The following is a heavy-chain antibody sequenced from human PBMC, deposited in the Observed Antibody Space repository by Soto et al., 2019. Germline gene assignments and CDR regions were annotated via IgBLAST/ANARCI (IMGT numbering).Heavy chain of an antibody. Sequence: QVQLVQSGAEVKKPGSSVKVSCKASGGTFSSYAISWVRQAPGQGLEWMGGIIPIFGTANYAQKFQGRVTIXVDXSXNTAYMELSSLRSEDTAVYYCARTSAGGSYYADFDYWGQGTLVTVSS. J-gene: IGHJ4*02. CDR1: GGTFSSYA. V-gene: IGHV1-69*12. CDR3: ARTSAGGSYYADFDY. D-gene: IGHD1-26*01. CDR2: IIPIFGTA.